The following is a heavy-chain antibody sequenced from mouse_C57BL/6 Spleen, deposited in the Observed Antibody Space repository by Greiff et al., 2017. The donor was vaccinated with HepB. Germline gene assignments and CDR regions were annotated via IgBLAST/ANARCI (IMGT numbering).Heavy chain of an antibody. V-gene: IGHV1-50*01. J-gene: IGHJ3*01. CDR3: ASEGSTMVTY. Sequence: VQLQQPGAELVKPGASVKLSCKASGYTFTSYWMQWVKQRPGQGLEWIGEIDPSDSYTNYNQKFKGKATLTVDTSSSTAYMQLSSLTSEDSAVYYCASEGSTMVTYWGQGTLVTVSA. CDR2: IDPSDSYT. CDR1: GYTFTSYW. D-gene: IGHD2-2*01.